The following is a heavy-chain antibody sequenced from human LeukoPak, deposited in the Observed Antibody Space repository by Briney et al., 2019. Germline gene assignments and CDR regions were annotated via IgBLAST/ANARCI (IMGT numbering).Heavy chain of an antibody. CDR2: ISSSRRDT. V-gene: IGHV3-11*05. CDR1: GFTFSDYY. Sequence: AGSLTLSRAASGFTFSDYYMSWIRQAPGKGLEWVSYISSSRRDTKYADSVKGRFTISRDNAKNSLYLQMNSLRAEDTAVYYCARDRLWEVGATPYFAYWGQGTLVTLSS. CDR3: ARDRLWEVGATPYFAY. D-gene: IGHD1-26*01. J-gene: IGHJ4*02.